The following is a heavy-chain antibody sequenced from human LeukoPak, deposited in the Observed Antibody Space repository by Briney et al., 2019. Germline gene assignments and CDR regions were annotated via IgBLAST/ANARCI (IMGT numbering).Heavy chain of an antibody. CDR3: ARDPDFWSGYYNFDY. Sequence: SETLSLTCAVYGESFSGYYWSWIRQPPGKGLEWIGEINHSGSTNYNPSLKGRVTISVDTSKNQFSLKLNSVTAADTAVYYCARDPDFWSGYYNFDYWGQGTLVTVSS. J-gene: IGHJ4*02. CDR1: GESFSGYY. CDR2: INHSGST. D-gene: IGHD3-3*01. V-gene: IGHV4-34*01.